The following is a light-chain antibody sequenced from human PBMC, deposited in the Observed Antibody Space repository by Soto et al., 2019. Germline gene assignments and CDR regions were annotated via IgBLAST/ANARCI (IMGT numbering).Light chain of an antibody. CDR1: QGISSR. CDR3: QQANSFPLT. Sequence: DIQMTQSPSSVSASVGDRVTITCRASQGISSRLAWYQQKPGKAPNLLIYAASNLQSGVPSRFSGSGSETDFTLTIGSLQPEDFATYSCQQANSFPLTFGGGTKVELK. CDR2: AAS. J-gene: IGKJ4*01. V-gene: IGKV1-12*01.